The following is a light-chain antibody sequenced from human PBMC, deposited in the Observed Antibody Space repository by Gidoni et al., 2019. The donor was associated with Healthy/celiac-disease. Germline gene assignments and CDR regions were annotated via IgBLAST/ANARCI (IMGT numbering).Light chain of an antibody. J-gene: IGLJ3*02. V-gene: IGLV3-21*04. CDR2: YDS. CDR1: NIGSKS. CDR3: QVWDSSSDLRV. Sequence: SVAPGKTARITCGGNNIGSKSVHWYQQKPGQAPVLVIYYDSDRPSGIPERFSGSNSGNTATLTISRVEAGDEADYYCQVWDSSSDLRVFGGGTKLTVL.